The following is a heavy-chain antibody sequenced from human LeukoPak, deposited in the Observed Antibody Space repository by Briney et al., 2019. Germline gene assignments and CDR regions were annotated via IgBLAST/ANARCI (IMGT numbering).Heavy chain of an antibody. CDR3: ARVGRGDYYYYGMDV. CDR1: GFTVSSNY. J-gene: IGHJ6*02. CDR2: IKQDGSEK. D-gene: IGHD1-26*01. V-gene: IGHV3-7*01. Sequence: PGGSLRLSCAASGFTVSSNYMSWVRQAPGKGLEWVANIKQDGSEKYYVDSVKGRFTISRDNAKNSLYLQMNSLRAEDTAVYYCARVGRGDYYYYGMDVWGQGTTVTVSS.